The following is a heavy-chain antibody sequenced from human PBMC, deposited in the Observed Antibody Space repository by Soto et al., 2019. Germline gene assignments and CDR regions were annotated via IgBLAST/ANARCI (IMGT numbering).Heavy chain of an antibody. J-gene: IGHJ6*04. V-gene: IGHV3-9*01. CDR3: GKDISPGGMDV. CDR2: IYYNSDRI. Sequence: EVQLVESGGGLVQPGGSLRLSCAGSGLTLQDYAMHWVRQAPGKGLEWVSGIYYNSDRIDYADSVKGRFTISRDNARDSLYLQMNSLRTEDTAFYYCGKDISPGGMDVWGTRIMVTVSS. CDR1: GLTLQDYA.